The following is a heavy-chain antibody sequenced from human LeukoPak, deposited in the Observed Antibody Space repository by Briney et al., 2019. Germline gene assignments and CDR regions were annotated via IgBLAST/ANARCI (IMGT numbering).Heavy chain of an antibody. Sequence: SETLSLTCTVSGGSISSSSYYWGWIRQPPGKGLEWIGSIYYSGSTYYNPSLKSRVTISVDTSKNQFSLKLSSVTAADTAVYYCARASYSGYSSGIFDYWGQGTLVTVSS. CDR2: IYYSGST. V-gene: IGHV4-39*07. CDR1: GGSISSSSYY. J-gene: IGHJ4*02. CDR3: ARASYSGYSSGIFDY. D-gene: IGHD6-19*01.